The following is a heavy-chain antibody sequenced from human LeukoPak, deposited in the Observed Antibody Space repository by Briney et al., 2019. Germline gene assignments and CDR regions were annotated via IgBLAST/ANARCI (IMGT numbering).Heavy chain of an antibody. CDR1: GFTFSDYY. D-gene: IGHD6-13*01. Sequence: GGSLRLSCAASGFTFSDYYFSWIRQAPGKGLEWIGYISSSGSIYYADSVKGRFTMSRDDAKNSLYLQMNSLRAEDTAVYYCARDGDSSSFLDYWGQGTLVTVSS. CDR2: ISSSGSI. CDR3: ARDGDSSSFLDY. J-gene: IGHJ4*02. V-gene: IGHV3-11*04.